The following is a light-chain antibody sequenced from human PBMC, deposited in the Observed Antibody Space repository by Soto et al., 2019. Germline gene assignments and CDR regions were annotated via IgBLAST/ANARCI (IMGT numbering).Light chain of an antibody. V-gene: IGKV1-27*01. CDR3: QKYNSAPLT. Sequence: DVQMTQSPSSLSASVGDRVTITCRASQGIAPYLAWFQQKPGKVPKLLIYAASTLQSGVPSRFSGSGSGGDFTLTISSLQPEDVGTYYCQKYNSAPLTFGGGTKVDIK. CDR1: QGIAPY. J-gene: IGKJ4*01. CDR2: AAS.